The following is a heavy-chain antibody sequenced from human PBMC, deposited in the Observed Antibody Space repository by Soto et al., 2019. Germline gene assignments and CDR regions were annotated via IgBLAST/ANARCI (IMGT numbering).Heavy chain of an antibody. CDR2: IYYSGST. CDR3: ARDRGGYNWNYNWFDP. D-gene: IGHD1-7*01. V-gene: IGHV4-31*03. Sequence: PSETLSLTCTVSGGSISSGGYYWSWIRQHPGKGLEWIGYIYYSGSTYYNPSLKSRVTISVDTSKNQFSLKLSSVTAADTAVYYCARDRGGYNWNYNWFDPWGHGTLVTVSS. J-gene: IGHJ5*02. CDR1: GGSISSGGYY.